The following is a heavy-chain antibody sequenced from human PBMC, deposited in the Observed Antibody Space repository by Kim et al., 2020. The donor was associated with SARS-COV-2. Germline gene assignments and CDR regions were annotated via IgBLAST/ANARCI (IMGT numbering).Heavy chain of an antibody. CDR1: GFTFSSYA. D-gene: IGHD6-13*01. CDR2: ISYDGSNK. Sequence: GGSLRLSCAASGFTFSSYAMHWVRQAPGKGLEWVAVISYDGSNKYYADSVKGRFTISRDNSKNTLYLQMNSLRAEDTAGYYCARDRAGNYYYGMDVWGQG. CDR3: ARDRAGNYYYGMDV. V-gene: IGHV3-30*04. J-gene: IGHJ6*02.